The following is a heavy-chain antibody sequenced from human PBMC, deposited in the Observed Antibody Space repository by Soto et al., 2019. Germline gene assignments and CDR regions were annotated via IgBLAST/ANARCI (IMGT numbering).Heavy chain of an antibody. Sequence: EVLLVESGGGLVQPGGSLRLSCAASGFTFSNYWMHWVRQAPGKGLVWVSRINSDGSTTSYADSVKGRFTISRDNAKNTLYLQMNSLRVEDTAVYFCARVAVGRYGFDSWGQGTLVPVSS. V-gene: IGHV3-74*01. CDR2: INSDGSTT. CDR1: GFTFSNYW. CDR3: ARVAVGRYGFDS. J-gene: IGHJ4*02. D-gene: IGHD6-19*01.